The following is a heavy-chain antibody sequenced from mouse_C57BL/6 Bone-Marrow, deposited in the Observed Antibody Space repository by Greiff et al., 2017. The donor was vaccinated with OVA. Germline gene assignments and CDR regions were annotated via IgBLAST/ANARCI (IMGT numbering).Heavy chain of an antibody. CDR3: ANCLYYYAMDY. V-gene: IGHV1-55*01. Sequence: QVQLKQPGAELVKPGASVKMSCKASGYTFTSYWITWVKQRPGQGLEWIGDIYPGSGSTNYNEKFKSKATLTVDTSSSTAYMQLSSLTSEDSAVDYCANCLYYYAMDYWGQGTSVTVSS. J-gene: IGHJ4*01. D-gene: IGHD4-1*01. CDR1: GYTFTSYW. CDR2: IYPGSGST.